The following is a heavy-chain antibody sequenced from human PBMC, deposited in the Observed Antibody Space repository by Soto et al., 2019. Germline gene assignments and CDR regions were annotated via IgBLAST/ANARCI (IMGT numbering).Heavy chain of an antibody. Sequence: ASVKVSCKASGYTFTSYAMHWVRQAPGQRLEWMGWINAGNGNTKYSQKFQGRVTITRDTSASTAYMELSSLRSEDTAVYYCARDLRANYHHYYYYGMDVWGQGTTVTVSS. D-gene: IGHD2-2*01. CDR1: GYTFTSYA. CDR3: ARDLRANYHHYYYYGMDV. CDR2: INAGNGNT. V-gene: IGHV1-3*01. J-gene: IGHJ6*02.